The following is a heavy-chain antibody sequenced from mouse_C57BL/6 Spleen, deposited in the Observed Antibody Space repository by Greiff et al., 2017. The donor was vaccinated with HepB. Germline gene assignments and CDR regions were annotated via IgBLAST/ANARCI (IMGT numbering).Heavy chain of an antibody. CDR2: IYPGDGDT. D-gene: IGHD2-1*01. V-gene: IGHV1-82*01. CDR3: ARGNFYYFDY. J-gene: IGHJ2*01. Sequence: QVQLKESGPELVKPGASVKISCKASGYAFSSSWMNWVKQRPGKGLEWIGRIYPGDGDTNYNGKFKGKATLTADKSSSTAYMQLSSLTSEDSAVYFCARGNFYYFDYWGQGTTLTVSS. CDR1: GYAFSSSW.